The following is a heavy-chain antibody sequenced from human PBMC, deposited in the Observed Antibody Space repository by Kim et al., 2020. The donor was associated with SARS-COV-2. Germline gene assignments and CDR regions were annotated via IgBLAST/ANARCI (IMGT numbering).Heavy chain of an antibody. CDR1: GGSFSGYY. J-gene: IGHJ6*02. D-gene: IGHD3-9*01. Sequence: SETLSLTCAVYGGSFSGYYWSWIRQPPGKGLEWIGEINHSGSTNYNPSLKSRVTISVDTSKNQFSLKLSSVTAADTAVYYCARGRLRYFDWLLSPAGMDVWGQGTTVTVSS. CDR2: INHSGST. V-gene: IGHV4-34*01. CDR3: ARGRLRYFDWLLSPAGMDV.